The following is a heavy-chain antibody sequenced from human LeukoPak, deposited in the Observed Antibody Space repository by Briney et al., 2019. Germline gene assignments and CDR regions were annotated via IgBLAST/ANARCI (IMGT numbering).Heavy chain of an antibody. Sequence: PGGSLRLSCAASGFTFNNYGMHWVRQAPGKGLEWVAFIRYNGNNQYYADSVKGRFTISRDNSKDTLYLQMNSLRAEDTAVYYCARARASYNPFDYWGQGTLVTVSS. D-gene: IGHD5-24*01. CDR3: ARARASYNPFDY. CDR2: IRYNGNNQ. V-gene: IGHV3-30*02. J-gene: IGHJ4*02. CDR1: GFTFNNYG.